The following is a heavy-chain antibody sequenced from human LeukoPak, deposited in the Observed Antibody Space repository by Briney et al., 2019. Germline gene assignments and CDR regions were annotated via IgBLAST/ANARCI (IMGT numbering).Heavy chain of an antibody. CDR3: ARVGAYCSGGSCYLDY. Sequence: ASVKVSCKASTYTFIGYYINWVRQAPGQGLEWMGWINPNNGGTNYAQKLQGRVTMTTDTSTSTAYMELRSLRSDDTAVYYCARVGAYCSGGSCYLDYWGQGTLVTVSS. CDR1: TYTFIGYY. V-gene: IGHV1-18*04. J-gene: IGHJ4*02. D-gene: IGHD2-15*01. CDR2: INPNNGGT.